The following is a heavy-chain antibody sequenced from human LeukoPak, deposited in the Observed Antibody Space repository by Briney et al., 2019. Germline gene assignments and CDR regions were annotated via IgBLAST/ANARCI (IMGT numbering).Heavy chain of an antibody. CDR3: ARVVYDSSGYLRDY. Sequence: LTGGSLRLSCAASAFTFSRYGMHWVRQAPGKGLEYVSAISSNGGSTYYANSVKGRFTISRDNSKNTLYLQMGSLRAEDMAVYYCARVVYDSSGYLRDYWGQGTLVTVSS. J-gene: IGHJ4*02. D-gene: IGHD3-22*01. V-gene: IGHV3-64*01. CDR1: AFTFSRYG. CDR2: ISSNGGST.